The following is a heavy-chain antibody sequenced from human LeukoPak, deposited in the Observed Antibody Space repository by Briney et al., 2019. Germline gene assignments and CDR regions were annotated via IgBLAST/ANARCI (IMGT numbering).Heavy chain of an antibody. CDR1: GGTFSSYA. CDR3: ARVPQGSSWPYYFDY. J-gene: IGHJ4*02. Sequence: ASVKVSCKASGGTFSSYAISWVRQAPGQGLEWMGRIIPILGIANYAQNFQGRVTITADRSTTTAYMELSSLRSEDTAVYYCARVPQGSSWPYYFDYWGQGTLVTVSP. V-gene: IGHV1-69*04. D-gene: IGHD6-13*01. CDR2: IIPILGIA.